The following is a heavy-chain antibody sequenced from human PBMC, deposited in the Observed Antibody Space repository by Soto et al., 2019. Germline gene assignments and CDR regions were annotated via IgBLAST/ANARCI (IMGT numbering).Heavy chain of an antibody. CDR1: GGTFTSTA. V-gene: IGHV1-69*01. J-gene: IGHJ6*02. Sequence: QVHLVQSSAEVKKPGSSVKVSCKASGGTFTSTAFSWVRQAPGQGLEWMGGIIPVLGTPNYAQKFQARVTNSGGATTTNVHKGMGSLRSDDNAVYYCGASAGLGHLLNYYGLNRWGQGTTVTVSS. CDR2: IIPVLGTP. D-gene: IGHD6-13*01. CDR3: GASAGLGHLLNYYGLNR.